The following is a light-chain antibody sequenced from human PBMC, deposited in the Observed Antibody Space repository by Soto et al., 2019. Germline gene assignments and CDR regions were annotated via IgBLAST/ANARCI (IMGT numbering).Light chain of an antibody. CDR2: AAS. Sequence: DIQMTQSPSSLSASVGDSVTITCRAREDINTYLSWYQQKPGKAPKLLIYAASTLLSGVPSRFSGLGSGTEFPLTISSLQPEECANYDCQQSYSTLLPFGGGTRVEI. CDR3: QQSYSTLLP. CDR1: EDINTY. J-gene: IGKJ4*01. V-gene: IGKV1-39*01.